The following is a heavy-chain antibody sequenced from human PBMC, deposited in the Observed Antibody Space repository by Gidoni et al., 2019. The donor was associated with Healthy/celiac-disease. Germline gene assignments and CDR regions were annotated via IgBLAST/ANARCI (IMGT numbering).Heavy chain of an antibody. D-gene: IGHD6-19*01. V-gene: IGHV3-23*01. CDR3: AKRSLAEQWPYNAEYFQH. J-gene: IGHJ1*01. Sequence: TISRDNSKNTLYLQMNSLRAEDTAVYYCAKRSLAEQWPYNAEYFQHWGQGTLVTVSS.